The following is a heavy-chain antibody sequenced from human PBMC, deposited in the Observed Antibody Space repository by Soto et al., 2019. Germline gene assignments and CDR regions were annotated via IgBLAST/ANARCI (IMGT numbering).Heavy chain of an antibody. CDR2: ISASSSTM. Sequence: EVQLVESGGGLVQPGGSLRLSCAASGFTFSSYSMNWVRQAPGKGLEWVSYISASSSTMYYTDSVKGRFTISRDTAKNLLLLQMSCLGEEEAALYCFAGVGITTSCDERGGGCAPWGQGTGVTVSS. D-gene: IGHD2-2*01. CDR3: AGVGITTSCDERGGGCAP. J-gene: IGHJ5*02. CDR1: GFTFSSYS. V-gene: IGHV3-48*02.